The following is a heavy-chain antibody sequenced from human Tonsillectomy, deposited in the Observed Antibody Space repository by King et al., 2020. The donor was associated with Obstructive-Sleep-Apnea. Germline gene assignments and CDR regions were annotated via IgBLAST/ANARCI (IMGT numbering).Heavy chain of an antibody. CDR3: ARENGYYVSGNYYYDMDV. CDR1: GFAFSTYG. CDR2: IWYEGRNI. Sequence: VQLVEAGGGVVQPGRSLRLTCAASGFAFSTYGMHWVRQVPGKGLEGVAVIWYEGRNIYYAESVKGRFTISRDNSNNTLYLQMNNLRAEDTAVYSCARENGYYVSGNYYYDMDVWGQGTTVTVSS. J-gene: IGHJ6*02. D-gene: IGHD3-10*01. V-gene: IGHV3-33*01.